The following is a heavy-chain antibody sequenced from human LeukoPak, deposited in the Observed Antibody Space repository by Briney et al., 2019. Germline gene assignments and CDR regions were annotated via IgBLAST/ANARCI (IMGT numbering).Heavy chain of an antibody. CDR1: GFTFSSYE. J-gene: IGHJ4*02. CDR3: ARDAYSSGWVDYFDY. V-gene: IGHV3-48*03. CDR2: ISSSGSTI. Sequence: GGSLRLSYAASGFTFSSYEMNWVRQAPGKGLEWVSYISSSGSTIYYADSVKGRFTISRDNAKNSLYLQMNSLRAEDTAVYYCARDAYSSGWVDYFDYWGQGTLVTVSS. D-gene: IGHD6-19*01.